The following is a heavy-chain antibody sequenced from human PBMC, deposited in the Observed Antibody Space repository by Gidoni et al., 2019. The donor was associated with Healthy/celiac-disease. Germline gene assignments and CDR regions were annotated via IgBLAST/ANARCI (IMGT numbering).Heavy chain of an antibody. CDR3: ARSLVVPAAMGTHFLDY. CDR2: IIPIFGTA. Sequence: QVQLVQSGAEVTKPGSSVKVSCKASGGTFSSYAISWVRQAPGQGLEWMGGIIPIFGTANYAQKFQGRVTITADESTSTAYMELSSLRSEDTAVYYCARSLVVPAAMGTHFLDYWGQGTLVTVSS. V-gene: IGHV1-69*01. D-gene: IGHD2-2*01. CDR1: GGTFSSYA. J-gene: IGHJ4*02.